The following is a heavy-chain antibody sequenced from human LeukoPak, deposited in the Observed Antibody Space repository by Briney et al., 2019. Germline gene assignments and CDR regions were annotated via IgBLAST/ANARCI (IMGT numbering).Heavy chain of an antibody. CDR3: ALLLWFGELYYYYMDV. Sequence: HPGGSLRLSCAASGFTFSSYWMSWVRQAPGKGLEWVANIKQDGSEKYYVDSVKGRFTISRDNAKNSLYLQMNSLRAEDTAVYYCALLLWFGELYYYYMDVWGKGPTVTISS. V-gene: IGHV3-7*01. J-gene: IGHJ6*03. D-gene: IGHD3-10*01. CDR2: IKQDGSEK. CDR1: GFTFSSYW.